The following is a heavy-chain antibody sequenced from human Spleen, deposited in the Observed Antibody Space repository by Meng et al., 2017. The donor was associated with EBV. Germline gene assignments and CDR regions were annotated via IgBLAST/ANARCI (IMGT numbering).Heavy chain of an antibody. Sequence: QIHMNEFGPTLVQPTPTLSLTCTFSGFSLSTGGVGVGWIRRPPGKALECLAFMYWDDVERYSPSLRSRLTITKDTSKNQVFLTMTNMDPVDTATYYCAHALGHFDYWGQGTLVTVSS. D-gene: IGHD7-27*01. CDR1: GFSLSTGGVG. CDR3: AHALGHFDY. V-gene: IGHV2-5*02. J-gene: IGHJ4*02. CDR2: MYWDDVE.